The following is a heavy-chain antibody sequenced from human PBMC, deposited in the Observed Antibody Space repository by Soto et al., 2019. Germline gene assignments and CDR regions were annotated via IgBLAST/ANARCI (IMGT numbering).Heavy chain of an antibody. J-gene: IGHJ4*02. Sequence: GGSLRLSCAASGFMFGSYAMSWVRQAPGKGLEWVSTIGGAGTITYYADSVKGRFTISRDNSKNTLYLQMNSLGAEDTALYYRAKDMGDFSNSYDYWGQETLVTVSS. D-gene: IGHD4-4*01. V-gene: IGHV3-23*01. CDR2: IGGAGTIT. CDR3: AKDMGDFSNSYDY. CDR1: GFMFGSYA.